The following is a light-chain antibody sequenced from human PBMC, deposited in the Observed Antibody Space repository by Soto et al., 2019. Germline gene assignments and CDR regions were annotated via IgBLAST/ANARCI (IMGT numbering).Light chain of an antibody. V-gene: IGLV2-11*01. Sequence: QSALTQPRSVSGSPGQSVTISCTGTSSDVGGYNFVSWYQQHPGKAPKLMIYDVSKWPSGVPDRFSGSKSGNTASLTISGLQAEYEADYYCCSYADIYWVFGGGTKVTVL. CDR1: SSDVGGYNF. CDR2: DVS. J-gene: IGLJ3*02. CDR3: CSYADIYWV.